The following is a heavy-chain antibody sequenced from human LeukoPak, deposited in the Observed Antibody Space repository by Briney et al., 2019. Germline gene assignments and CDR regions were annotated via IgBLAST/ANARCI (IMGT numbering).Heavy chain of an antibody. CDR2: IIPIFGTA. CDR3: ARAIENSGYDFDY. V-gene: IGHV1-69*13. CDR1: GGTFSSYA. Sequence: GASVKVSCKASGGTFSSYAISWVRQAPGQGLEWMGGIIPIFGTANYAQKFQGRVTITADESTSAAYMELSSLRSEDTAVYYCARAIENSGYDFDYWGQGTLVTVSS. D-gene: IGHD5-12*01. J-gene: IGHJ4*02.